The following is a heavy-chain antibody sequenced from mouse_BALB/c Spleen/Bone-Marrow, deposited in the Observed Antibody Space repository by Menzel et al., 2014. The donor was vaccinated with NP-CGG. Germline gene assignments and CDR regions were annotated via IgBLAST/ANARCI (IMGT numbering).Heavy chain of an antibody. CDR1: GYTFSSYW. CDR3: ARWDTTAMDY. Sequence: QVQLQQSGAELMKPGASVKISCTATGYTFSSYWIEWVKQRPGHGLEWIGEILPGRGSTNYNEKFKGKATFTSDTSSNTAYMQLSSLTSEDSAVYYCARWDTTAMDYGGQGTSVTVSS. V-gene: IGHV1-9*01. D-gene: IGHD1-1*01. CDR2: ILPGRGST. J-gene: IGHJ4*01.